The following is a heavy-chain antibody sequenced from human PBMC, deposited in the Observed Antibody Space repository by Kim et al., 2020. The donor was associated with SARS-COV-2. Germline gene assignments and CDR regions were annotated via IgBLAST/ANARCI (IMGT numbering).Heavy chain of an antibody. CDR1: GFTVSSNY. J-gene: IGHJ6*02. V-gene: IGHV3-53*01. CDR3: ARDVVAGTYYYYYYGMDV. Sequence: GGSLRLSCAASGFTVSSNYMSWVRQAPGKGLEWVSVIYSGGSTYYADSVKGRFTISRDNSKNTLYLQMNSLRAEDTAVYYCARDVVAGTYYYYYYGMDVWGQGTTVTVSS. D-gene: IGHD6-19*01. CDR2: IYSGGST.